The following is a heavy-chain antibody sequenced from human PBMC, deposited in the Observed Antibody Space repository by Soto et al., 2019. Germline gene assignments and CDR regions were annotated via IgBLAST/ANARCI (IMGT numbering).Heavy chain of an antibody. Sequence: PSETLSLTCTVSGGSISSSSYYWGWIRQPPGKGLEWIGRIYYSGSAYYNPSLKSRVTISVDTSKNQFSLYLSSVTAADTAVYYCATNYAYYYYYGMDVWGQGTTVTVSS. CDR3: ATNYAYYYYYGMDV. CDR1: GGSISSSSYY. CDR2: IYYSGSA. V-gene: IGHV4-39*01. D-gene: IGHD4-4*01. J-gene: IGHJ6*02.